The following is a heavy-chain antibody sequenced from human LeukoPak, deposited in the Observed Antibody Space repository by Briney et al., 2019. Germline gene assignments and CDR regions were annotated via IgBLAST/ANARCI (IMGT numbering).Heavy chain of an antibody. CDR2: IYPDDSDT. CDR3: ARGAPIFYYFES. J-gene: IGHJ4*02. V-gene: IGHV5-51*01. CDR1: GYIFTDYW. Sequence: NRGDSLKISCKTSGYIFTDYWIGWVRQVPGKGLEWMGIIYPDDSDTRYSPSFQGQVTFSADKSTSTAYLQWSSLKASDTAMYYCARGAPIFYYFESWGQGTLVSVSA.